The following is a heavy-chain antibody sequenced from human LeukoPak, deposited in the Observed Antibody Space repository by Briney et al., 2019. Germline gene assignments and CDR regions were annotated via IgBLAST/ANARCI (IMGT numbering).Heavy chain of an antibody. CDR1: GFTFSSYS. Sequence: PGASLRLSCAASGFTFSSYSMNWVRQAPGKGLKWVSVIYSGGSTHYADSVKGRFTISRDNSKNTVFLQMNSLRAEDTAVYYCARDRGAAAGDWGQGTLVTVSS. V-gene: IGHV3-53*01. J-gene: IGHJ4*02. CDR3: ARDRGAAAGD. D-gene: IGHD6-13*01. CDR2: IYSGGST.